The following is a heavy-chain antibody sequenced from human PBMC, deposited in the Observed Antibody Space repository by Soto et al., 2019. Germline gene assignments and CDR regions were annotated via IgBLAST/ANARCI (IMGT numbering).Heavy chain of an antibody. D-gene: IGHD1-26*01. J-gene: IGHJ4*02. CDR3: ARLPTRALDY. V-gene: IGHV3-48*02. CDR1: GFTFSSYT. Sequence: EVQLVDSGGGLVQPGGSLRLSCAASGFTFSSYTMNWVRQAPGKGLEWISYISSSSRTIYYADSVKGRFTISRDNAQNSLYLQMTSLRDEDTAVYYCARLPTRALDYWGQGTLFTVSS. CDR2: ISSSSRTI.